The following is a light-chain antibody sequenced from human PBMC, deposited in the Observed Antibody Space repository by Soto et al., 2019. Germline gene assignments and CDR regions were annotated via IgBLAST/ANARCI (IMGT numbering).Light chain of an antibody. CDR1: QSVSNNY. CDR2: GSS. Sequence: EVVLTQSPGTLSLSPGELASLSGTASQSVSNNYFAWYQHKPGQAPRILIFGSSDRATGIPDRFSGSGSGTDFSPTISRLEPEDFAVYYCQQYGSSPPYTFGQGTKLEIK. J-gene: IGKJ2*01. V-gene: IGKV3-20*01. CDR3: QQYGSSPPYT.